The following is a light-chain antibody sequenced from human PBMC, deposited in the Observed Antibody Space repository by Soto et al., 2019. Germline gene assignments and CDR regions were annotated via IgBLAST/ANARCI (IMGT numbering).Light chain of an antibody. CDR2: SAS. CDR1: QSVSSK. J-gene: IGKJ2*01. Sequence: EIVMTESPATLSLSTGQRASLSCRASQSVSSKLAWYQQRPGQAPRLLIYSASTRATGIPARFSGSGSGTEFTLTISSLQSEDFAVYYCQQYNNWPHTFGQGTKVDIK. V-gene: IGKV3-15*01. CDR3: QQYNNWPHT.